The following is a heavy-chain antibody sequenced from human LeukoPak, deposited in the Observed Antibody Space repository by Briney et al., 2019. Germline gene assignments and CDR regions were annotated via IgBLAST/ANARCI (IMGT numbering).Heavy chain of an antibody. Sequence: SVKVSCKASGGTFSSYAISWVRQAPGQGLEWMGRIIPILGIANYAQKFQGRVTITADKSTSTAHMELSSLRSEDTAVYYCARKLHPGITIFGVVIERGYYYYGMDVWGQGTTVTVSS. V-gene: IGHV1-69*04. CDR3: ARKLHPGITIFGVVIERGYYYYGMDV. D-gene: IGHD3-3*01. CDR1: GGTFSSYA. J-gene: IGHJ6*02. CDR2: IIPILGIA.